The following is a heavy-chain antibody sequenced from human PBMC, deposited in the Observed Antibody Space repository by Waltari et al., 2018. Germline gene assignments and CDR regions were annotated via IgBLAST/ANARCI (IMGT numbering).Heavy chain of an antibody. D-gene: IGHD6-13*01. Sequence: EVQLVESGGGLIQPGGSLRLSCAASGFTVSSNYMSWVRQAPGKGLEWVSVIYSGGSTYYADSVKGRFTISRDNSKNTLYLQMNSLRAEDTAVYYCVRVFGSSWVYYYGMDVWGQGTTVTVSS. V-gene: IGHV3-53*01. CDR1: GFTVSSNY. CDR3: VRVFGSSWVYYYGMDV. CDR2: IYSGGST. J-gene: IGHJ6*02.